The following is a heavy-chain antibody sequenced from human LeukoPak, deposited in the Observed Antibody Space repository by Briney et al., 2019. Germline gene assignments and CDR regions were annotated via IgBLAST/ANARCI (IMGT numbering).Heavy chain of an antibody. D-gene: IGHD2-15*01. CDR2: IYYSGST. CDR1: GGSISSYY. Sequence: SETLSLTCTISGGSISSYYWSWIRQPPGKGLEWIGYIYYSGSTNYNPSLKSRVTISVDTSKNQFSLKLSSVTAADTAVYYCARRVYCSGGSCHRYFDYWGQGTLVTVSS. J-gene: IGHJ4*02. CDR3: ARRVYCSGGSCHRYFDY. V-gene: IGHV4-59*08.